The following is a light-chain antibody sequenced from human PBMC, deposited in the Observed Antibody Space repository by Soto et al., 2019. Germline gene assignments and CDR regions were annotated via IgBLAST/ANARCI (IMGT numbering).Light chain of an antibody. CDR2: EVS. Sequence: QSVLTQPASVSGSPGQSITISCTGTSSDIGGYDYVSWYQHHPGKAPKLMIYEVSNRPSGISNRFSGSKSANTASLTTSGLQAGDEADYYCSSYTSSSTPFVFGTGTKVTVL. CDR1: SSDIGGYDY. CDR3: SSYTSSSTPFV. J-gene: IGLJ1*01. V-gene: IGLV2-14*01.